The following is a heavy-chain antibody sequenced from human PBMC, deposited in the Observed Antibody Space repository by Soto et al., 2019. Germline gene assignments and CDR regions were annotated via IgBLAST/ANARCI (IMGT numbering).Heavy chain of an antibody. D-gene: IGHD6-13*01. Sequence: ASVKVSCKGSGYTFTDHAMHWVRQAPGQRPEWMGWINTAFATTEYSQKLEGRVTITRDTAATTVYMELSSLRSEDTAIYYCVRDRSRAFDYWGQGALVTVS. J-gene: IGHJ4*02. CDR2: INTAFATT. CDR1: GYTFTDHA. V-gene: IGHV1-3*04. CDR3: VRDRSRAFDY.